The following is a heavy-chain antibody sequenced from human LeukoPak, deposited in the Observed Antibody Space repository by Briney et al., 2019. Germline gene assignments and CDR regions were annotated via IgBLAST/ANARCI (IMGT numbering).Heavy chain of an antibody. CDR1: GFTFSFNS. J-gene: IGHJ6*02. CDR2: IKRDGSGT. V-gene: IGHV3-74*01. CDR3: ARSNGFGMDV. Sequence: PGGSLRLSCAASGFTFSFNSMHWVRQGPGKGLVWVSRIKRDGSGTTYADSVKGRVTISRDNAKNTLYLQMNSLRAEDTAVYYCARSNGFGMDVWGQGTTVTVS. D-gene: IGHD2-8*01.